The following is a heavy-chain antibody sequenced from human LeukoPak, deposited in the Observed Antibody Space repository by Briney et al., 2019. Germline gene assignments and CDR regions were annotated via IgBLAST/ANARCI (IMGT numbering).Heavy chain of an antibody. CDR3: ARRAAAGRPLNFDY. CDR2: IYYSGST. J-gene: IGHJ4*02. CDR1: GGSISSGGYY. V-gene: IGHV4-31*03. Sequence: SETLSLTCTVSGGSISSGGYYWSWIRQHPGKGLEWIGYIYYSGSTYYNPSLKSRVTISVDTSKNQFSLKLSSVTAADTAVYYCARRAAAGRPLNFDYWGQGTLVTVSS. D-gene: IGHD6-13*01.